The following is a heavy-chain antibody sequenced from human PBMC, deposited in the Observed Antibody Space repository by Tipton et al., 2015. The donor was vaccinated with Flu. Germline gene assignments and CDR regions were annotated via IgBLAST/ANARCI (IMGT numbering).Heavy chain of an antibody. J-gene: IGHJ3*02. CDR3: ARDLRGYSGYTGGDAFDM. V-gene: IGHV4-4*07. Sequence: LRLSCTVSGGSISSSYWSWIRQPAGKGLEWIGRISTSGTTNYNASLESRVTMSRDTTKNHFSLSLSSATAADTAMYYCARDLRGYSGYTGGDAFDMWGQGIMV. D-gene: IGHD5-12*01. CDR2: ISTSGTT. CDR1: GGSISSSY.